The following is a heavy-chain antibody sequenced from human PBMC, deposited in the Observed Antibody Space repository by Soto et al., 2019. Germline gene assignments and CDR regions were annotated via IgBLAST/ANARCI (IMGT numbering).Heavy chain of an antibody. V-gene: IGHV3-7*01. CDR2: IKQSGSDR. CDR1: GFTFRRYW. D-gene: IGHD3-10*01. CDR3: ASVKSWAVSP. Sequence: EVQLVESGGGLVQPGGSLGLSCAASGFTFRRYWMSWVRLAPGKGLEWVAHIKQSGSDRYYVDSVRGRFTISRDNAKNSLYLQMNSLRVEDTAMYYCASVKSWAVSPWGQGTLVTVSS. J-gene: IGHJ5*02.